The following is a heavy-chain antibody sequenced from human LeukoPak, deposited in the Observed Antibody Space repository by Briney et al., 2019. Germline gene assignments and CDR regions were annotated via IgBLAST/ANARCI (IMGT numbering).Heavy chain of an antibody. CDR2: VKEDGSER. J-gene: IGHJ4*02. Sequence: GGSLRLSCGVSGFSLSNYWMTWVRQAPGKGLEWLGSVKEDGSERYHVDSLKGRFTIFRDNAKNSLFLQLNSLGAEDTAVYYCARGYSYLDYWGQGALVTVSS. D-gene: IGHD1-26*01. V-gene: IGHV3-7*05. CDR3: ARGYSYLDY. CDR1: GFSLSNYW.